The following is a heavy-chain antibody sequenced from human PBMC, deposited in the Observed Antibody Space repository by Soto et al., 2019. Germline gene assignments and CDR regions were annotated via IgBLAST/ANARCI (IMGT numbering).Heavy chain of an antibody. CDR2: IVVGSGNT. V-gene: IGHV1-58*01. Sequence: SVKVSCKASGFTFTSSAVQWVRQARGQRLEWIGWIVVGSGNTNYAQKFQERVTITRDMSTSTAYMELSSLRSEDTAVYYCAASSQHYGDLYYWAQGTLVTVSS. CDR3: AASSQHYGDLYY. D-gene: IGHD4-17*01. CDR1: GFTFTSSA. J-gene: IGHJ4*01.